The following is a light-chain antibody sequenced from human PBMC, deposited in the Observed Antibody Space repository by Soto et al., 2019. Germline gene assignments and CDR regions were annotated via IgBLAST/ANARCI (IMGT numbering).Light chain of an antibody. V-gene: IGLV1-51*01. CDR3: ATWESSLSSYV. J-gene: IGLJ1*01. CDR1: SSNIGKNY. CDR2: DTY. Sequence: QSVLTQSPAVSASPGQTVIITCSGTSSNIGKNYVSWYQQFPGKAPKLLIYDTYQRPSGIPDRVSGSKSGTSATLGITGLQTGDEADYYCATWESSLSSYVFGTGTKLTVL.